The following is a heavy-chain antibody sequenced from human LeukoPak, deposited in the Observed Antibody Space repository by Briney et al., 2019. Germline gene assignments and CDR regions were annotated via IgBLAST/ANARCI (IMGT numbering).Heavy chain of an antibody. J-gene: IGHJ3*02. V-gene: IGHV3-30*03. CDR1: GFTFSNYL. D-gene: IGHD3-22*01. CDR3: SSYWDAFDI. Sequence: GGSLRLSCAGSGFTFSNYLMTWVRQAPGKALEWVAVISYDGSAQYYAASVQGRFTISRDNSKNTLYLQMNSLRAEDTAVYYCSSYWDAFDIWGQGTMVTVSS. CDR2: ISYDGSAQ.